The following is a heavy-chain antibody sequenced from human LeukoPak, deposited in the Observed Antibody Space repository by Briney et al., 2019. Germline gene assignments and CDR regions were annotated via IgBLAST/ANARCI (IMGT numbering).Heavy chain of an antibody. Sequence: PSETLSLTCAVSGYSLSSGYYWSWIRQPPGKGLEWIGYIYYSGSTNYNPSLKSRVTISVDTSKNQFSLKLSSVTAADTAVYYCARDPGTEWLGYYGMDVWGQGTTVTVSS. D-gene: IGHD6-19*01. J-gene: IGHJ6*02. CDR3: ARDPGTEWLGYYGMDV. CDR1: GYSLSSGYY. CDR2: IYYSGST. V-gene: IGHV4-61*01.